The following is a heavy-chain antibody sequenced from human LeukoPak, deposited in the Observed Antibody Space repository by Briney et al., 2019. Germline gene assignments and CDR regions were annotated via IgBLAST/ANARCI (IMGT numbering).Heavy chain of an antibody. CDR1: GYTLTDYY. J-gene: IGHJ4*02. CDR2: INPNSGGT. V-gene: IGHV1-2*06. D-gene: IGHD3-22*01. Sequence: ASVKFSCKASGYTLTDYYMHWVRQAPGQGLEWMGRINPNSGGTNYAQKFQGRVTMTRDTSISTVYMELSRLRPDDTAVYYCARVGYYESSGYYEYWGQGTLVTVSS. CDR3: ARVGYYESSGYYEY.